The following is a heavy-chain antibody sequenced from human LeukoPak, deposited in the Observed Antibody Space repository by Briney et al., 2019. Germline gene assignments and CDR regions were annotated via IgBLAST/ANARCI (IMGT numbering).Heavy chain of an antibody. CDR2: INEDGSGK. V-gene: IGHV3-7*01. CDR1: GFTLGGYW. CDR3: AKDRSGSYSQGLDY. D-gene: IGHD1-26*01. Sequence: GGSLRLSCAVSGFTLGGYWMTWVRQAPGRGLEWVANINEDGSGKYYVDSVKGRFTISRDNSKNTLYLQMNSLRAEDTAVYYCAKDRSGSYSQGLDYWGQGTLVTVSS. J-gene: IGHJ4*02.